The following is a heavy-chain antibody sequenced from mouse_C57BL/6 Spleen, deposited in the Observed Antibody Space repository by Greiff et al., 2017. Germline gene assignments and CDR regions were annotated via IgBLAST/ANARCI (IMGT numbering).Heavy chain of an antibody. CDR1: GYTFTDYE. CDR2: IDPETGGT. Sequence: QVQLKESGAELVRPGASVTLSCKASGYTFTDYEMHWVKQTPVHGLEWIGAIDPETGGTAYNQKFKGKAILTADKSSSTAYMELRSLTSEDSAVYYCTRQLRGDYWGQGTTLTVSS. CDR3: TRQLRGDY. V-gene: IGHV1-15*01. D-gene: IGHD3-2*02. J-gene: IGHJ2*01.